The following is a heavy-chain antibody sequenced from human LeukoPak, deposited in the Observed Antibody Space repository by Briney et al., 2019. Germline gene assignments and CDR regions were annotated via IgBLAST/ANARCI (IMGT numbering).Heavy chain of an antibody. J-gene: IGHJ5*02. CDR2: ISDYNGNT. V-gene: IGHV1-18*01. Sequence: MVSCKASGYTFTSYGISWVRQAPGQGLDWMGWISDYNGNTNYAQKLQGRVTMTTDQSTSTAYTELRSLRPDDTAVYYCARDYCGGDCYNDDNWFDPWAQGTLVTVSS. D-gene: IGHD2-21*02. CDR3: ARDYCGGDCYNDDNWFDP. CDR1: GYTFTSYG.